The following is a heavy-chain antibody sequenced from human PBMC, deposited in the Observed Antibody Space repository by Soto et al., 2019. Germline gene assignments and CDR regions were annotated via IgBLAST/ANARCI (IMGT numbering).Heavy chain of an antibody. D-gene: IGHD3-3*01. CDR2: IYYSGST. J-gene: IGHJ6*02. CDR3: ARPHYDFWSGYYYYGMDV. CDR1: GGSISSSSYY. V-gene: IGHV4-39*01. Sequence: SETLSLTCTVSGGSISSSSYYWGWIRQPPGKGLEWIGSIYYSGSTYYNPSLKSRVTISVDTSKNQFSLKLSSVTAADTAVYYCARPHYDFWSGYYYYGMDVWGQGTTVTVSS.